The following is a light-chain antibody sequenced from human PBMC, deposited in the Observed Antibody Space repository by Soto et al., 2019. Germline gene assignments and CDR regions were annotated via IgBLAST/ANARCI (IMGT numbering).Light chain of an antibody. CDR2: AAS. CDR3: QKYNSAPRT. CDR1: QSISNY. J-gene: IGKJ1*01. Sequence: DIQMTQSPSSLSAPVGDRVTITCRASQSISNYLAWYQQKPGKVPKLLIYAASTLQSGVPSRFSGSGSGKDFTLTISSLKPEDVATYYCQKYNSAPRTFGQGTKVEIK. V-gene: IGKV1-27*01.